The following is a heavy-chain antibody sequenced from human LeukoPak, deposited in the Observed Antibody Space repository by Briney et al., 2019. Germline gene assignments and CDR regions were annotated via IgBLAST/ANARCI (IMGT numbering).Heavy chain of an antibody. Sequence: ASVKVSCKASGGTFSSYAISWVRQAPGQGLEWMGGIIPIFGTANYAQKFQGRVTMTWNTSISTAYMELSSLRSEDTAVYYCARGLRGSFNYYYMDVWGKGTTVTISS. CDR1: GGTFSSYA. J-gene: IGHJ6*03. V-gene: IGHV1-69*06. D-gene: IGHD1-26*01. CDR2: IIPIFGTA. CDR3: ARGLRGSFNYYYMDV.